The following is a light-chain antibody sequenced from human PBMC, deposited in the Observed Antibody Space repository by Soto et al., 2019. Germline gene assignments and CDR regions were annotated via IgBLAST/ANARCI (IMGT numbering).Light chain of an antibody. CDR3: QSYDSSTHWV. Sequence: NFMLTQPHSVSESPGKTVTISCTRSSGSIASNYVQWYQQRPGSAPTTVIYEDNQRPSGVPDRFSGSIDSSSNSASLTISGLKTEDEADYYCQSYDSSTHWVFGGGTKLTFL. V-gene: IGLV6-57*03. CDR1: SGSIASNY. J-gene: IGLJ3*02. CDR2: EDN.